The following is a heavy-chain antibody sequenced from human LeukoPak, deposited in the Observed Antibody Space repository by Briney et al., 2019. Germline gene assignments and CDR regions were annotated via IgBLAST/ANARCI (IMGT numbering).Heavy chain of an antibody. CDR3: AGDLGGCSTTSCYRWFDP. V-gene: IGHV3-48*03. CDR1: GFILSSYE. D-gene: IGHD2-2*01. J-gene: IGHJ5*02. Sequence: PGGSLRLSCEASGFILSSYEMNWVRQAPGKGLEWVSYISSSGSIYYADSVKGRFTISRDNAKDSLYLQMNSLRAEDTAVYYCAGDLGGCSTTSCYRWFDPWGQGTLVTVSS. CDR2: ISSSGSI.